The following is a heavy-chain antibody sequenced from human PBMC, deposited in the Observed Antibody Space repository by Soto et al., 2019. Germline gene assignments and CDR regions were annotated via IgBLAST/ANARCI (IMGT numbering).Heavy chain of an antibody. CDR2: ISGSGGST. V-gene: IGHV3-23*01. Sequence: EVQLLESGGGLVQPGGSLRLSCPASGFTFSSYAMSWVLQAPGKGLEWVSAISGSGGSTDYADSVKGRFTISRDNSKNTLYLQMNSLRAEDTAVYYCAKRRGGYFGSGSYPIWGQGTMVTVSS. D-gene: IGHD3-10*01. J-gene: IGHJ3*02. CDR3: AKRRGGYFGSGSYPI. CDR1: GFTFSSYA.